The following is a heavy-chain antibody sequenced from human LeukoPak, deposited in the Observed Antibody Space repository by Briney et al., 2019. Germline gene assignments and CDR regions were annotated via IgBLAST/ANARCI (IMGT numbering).Heavy chain of an antibody. CDR2: IYSGGST. V-gene: IGHV3-66*02. Sequence: GGSLRLSCAASGFTVSSNYMSWVRQAPGKGLEWVSVIYSGGSTYYADSVKGRFTISRDNSKNTLSLQMNSLRAEDTAVYYCARDPSYGDFFAYWGQGTLVTVSS. D-gene: IGHD4-17*01. CDR3: ARDPSYGDFFAY. CDR1: GFTVSSNY. J-gene: IGHJ4*02.